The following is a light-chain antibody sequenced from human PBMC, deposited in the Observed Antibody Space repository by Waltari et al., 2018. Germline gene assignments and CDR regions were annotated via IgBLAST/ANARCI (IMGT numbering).Light chain of an antibody. J-gene: IGLJ3*02. CDR2: EAT. Sequence: QSALTQPASVSGSPGQSITISCTGTSSDFGNYNLVSWYQRHPGKPPKLIIYEATNPPSYISNRFSASKSGNTASLTISGLQAEDEADYFCCSYADSNTWVFGGGTRLTVL. V-gene: IGLV2-23*01. CDR3: CSYADSNTWV. CDR1: SSDFGNYNL.